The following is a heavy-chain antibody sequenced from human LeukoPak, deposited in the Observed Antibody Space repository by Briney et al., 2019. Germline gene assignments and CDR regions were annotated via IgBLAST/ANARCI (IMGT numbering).Heavy chain of an antibody. J-gene: IGHJ4*02. CDR2: IRYDGSDK. CDR1: GFTFSNYG. Sequence: GGSLRLSCAASGFTFSNYGIHWVRQAPGKGLEWVTFIRYDGSDKYYADSVKGRFTISRDNSNNTLYLQINGLRAEDTAVYYCAKAGDGYKLFDYWGQGTLVTVSS. D-gene: IGHD5-24*01. CDR3: AKAGDGYKLFDY. V-gene: IGHV3-30*02.